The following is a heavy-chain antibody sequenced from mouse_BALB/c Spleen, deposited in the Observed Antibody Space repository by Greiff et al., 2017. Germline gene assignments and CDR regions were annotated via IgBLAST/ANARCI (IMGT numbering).Heavy chain of an antibody. V-gene: IGHV10-1*02. J-gene: IGHJ4*01. CDR2: IRSKSNNYAT. CDR3: VRQGLVYAMDY. D-gene: IGHD3-3*01. CDR1: GFTFNTYA. Sequence: EVNVVESGGGLVQPKGSLKLSCAASGFTFNTYAMNWVRQAPGKGLEWVARIRSKSNNYATYYADSVKDRFTISRDDSQSMLYLQMNNLKTEDTAMYYCVRQGLVYAMDYWGQGTSVTVSS.